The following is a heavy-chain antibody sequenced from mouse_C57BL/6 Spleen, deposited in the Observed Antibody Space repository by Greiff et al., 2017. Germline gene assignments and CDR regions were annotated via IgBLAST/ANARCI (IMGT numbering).Heavy chain of an antibody. CDR3: ARVYGNFAY. J-gene: IGHJ3*01. V-gene: IGHV1-50*01. CDR1: GYTFTSYW. Sequence: QVQLQQPGAELVKPGASVKLSCKASGYTFTSYWMQWVKQRPGQGLEWIGEIDPSDSYTNYNQKFKGKATLTVDTSSSTAYMQLSSLTSEDSAVYYCARVYGNFAYGGQGTLVTVSA. CDR2: IDPSDSYT. D-gene: IGHD2-1*01.